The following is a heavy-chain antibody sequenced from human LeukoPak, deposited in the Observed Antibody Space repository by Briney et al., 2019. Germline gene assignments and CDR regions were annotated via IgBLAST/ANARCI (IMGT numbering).Heavy chain of an antibody. V-gene: IGHV4-59*08. CDR1: GGSISSYY. J-gene: IGHJ4*02. D-gene: IGHD6-19*01. CDR3: ARLWGPYSSGWYYFDY. CDR2: IYYSGST. Sequence: SETLSLTCTVSGGSISSYYWSWIRQPPGKGLEWVGYIYYSGSTNYNPSLKSRVTISVDTSKNQFSLKLSSVTAADTAVYYCARLWGPYSSGWYYFDYWGQGTLVTVSS.